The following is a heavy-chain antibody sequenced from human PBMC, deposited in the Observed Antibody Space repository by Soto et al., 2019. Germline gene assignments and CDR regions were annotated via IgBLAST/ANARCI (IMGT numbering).Heavy chain of an antibody. CDR3: AREGPPYYYYYMDV. CDR2: INAGNDNT. J-gene: IGHJ6*03. Sequence: GASVKVSCKASGYTLTRYAMHWVRQAPGQRLEWMGWINAGNDNTKYSQKFQGRVTFTRDTSASTAYMELSSLRSEDTAVYYCAREGPPYYYYYMDVWGKGTTVTVSS. V-gene: IGHV1-3*01. CDR1: GYTLTRYA.